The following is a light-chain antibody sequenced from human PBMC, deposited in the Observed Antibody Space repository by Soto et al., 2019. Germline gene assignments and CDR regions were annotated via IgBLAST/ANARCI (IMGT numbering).Light chain of an antibody. Sequence: DIQMTQSPSTLSGSVGGRVTITFRASQTISSWLAWYQQKPGKAHKLXIYKAYTLKSGVQSRFSGSGSGTEFTLTISSLQPDDFATYYCQHYNSYSEAFGQGTKVDIK. CDR2: KAY. V-gene: IGKV1-5*03. CDR3: QHYNSYSEA. CDR1: QTISSW. J-gene: IGKJ1*01.